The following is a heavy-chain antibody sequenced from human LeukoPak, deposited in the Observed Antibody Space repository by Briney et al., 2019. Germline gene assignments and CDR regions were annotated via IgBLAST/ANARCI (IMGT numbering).Heavy chain of an antibody. J-gene: IGHJ3*01. CDR1: GLTFSSYW. V-gene: IGHV3-7*04. Sequence: GGSLRLSCAASGLTFSSYWMSWVRQAPGKGLEWVANMKQDGSEKYYVDSVKGRLTISRDNAKNSLYLQMNSLRAEDTAVYYCATDLHTGYSSSWAPAFDVWGQGTMVTVSS. CDR2: MKQDGSEK. CDR3: ATDLHTGYSSSWAPAFDV. D-gene: IGHD6-13*01.